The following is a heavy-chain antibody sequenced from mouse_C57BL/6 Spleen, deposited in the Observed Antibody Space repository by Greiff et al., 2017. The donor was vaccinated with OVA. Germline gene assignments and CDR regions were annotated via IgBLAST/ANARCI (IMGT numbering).Heavy chain of an antibody. Sequence: VQLQQPGAELVKPGASVKVSCKASGYTFTSYWMHWVKQRPGQGLEWIGRIHPSDSDTNYNQKFKGKATLTVDKSSSTAYMQLSSLTSEDSAVYYCERLCGRAWFAYWGQGTLVTVSA. CDR3: ERLCGRAWFAY. D-gene: IGHD1-1*01. J-gene: IGHJ3*01. V-gene: IGHV1-74*01. CDR2: IHPSDSDT. CDR1: GYTFTSYW.